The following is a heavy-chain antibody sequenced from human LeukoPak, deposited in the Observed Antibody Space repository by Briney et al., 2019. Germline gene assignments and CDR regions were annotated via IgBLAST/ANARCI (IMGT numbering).Heavy chain of an antibody. CDR3: AHGSMYQLDY. V-gene: IGHV3-23*01. D-gene: IGHD2-2*01. CDR2: IVGGAGGT. J-gene: IGHJ4*02. CDR1: GFTFSSHG. Sequence: GSLRLSCAASGFTFSSHGMSWVRQAPGKGLEWVSGIVGGAGGTYYADSVKGRFTISRDNSKNTLYLQMNSLRAEDTAVYYCAHGSMYQLDYWGQGTLVTVSS.